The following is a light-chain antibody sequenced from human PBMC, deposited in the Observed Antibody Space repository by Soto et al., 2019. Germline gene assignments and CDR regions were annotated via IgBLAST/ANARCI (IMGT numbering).Light chain of an antibody. CDR1: SSDVGGHNY. CDR3: CSYVGTYV. Sequence: QSVLTQPRSVSGSPGQSVTISCTGSSSDVGGHNYVSWYQLHPAKAPKLIIYDVNERPSGVPDRFSGSKSGNTASLTISGLQAEDEANYYCCSYVGTYVFGTGTKVTVL. CDR2: DVN. J-gene: IGLJ1*01. V-gene: IGLV2-11*01.